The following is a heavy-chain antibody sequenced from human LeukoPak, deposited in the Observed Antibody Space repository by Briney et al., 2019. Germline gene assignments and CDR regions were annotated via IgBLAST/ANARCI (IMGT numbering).Heavy chain of an antibody. CDR2: IKQDGSGE. V-gene: IGHV3-7*01. J-gene: IGHJ4*02. Sequence: GGSLRLSCVASGFTFSSYWMSWVRQAPGKGLEWVAKIKQDGSGEYYLDSVKGRFTISRDNAKISLYLQMNSLRAEDTAVYFCTTGYSSGWYNEGNYWGQGTLVTVSS. CDR3: TTGYSSGWYNEGNY. D-gene: IGHD6-19*01. CDR1: GFTFSSYW.